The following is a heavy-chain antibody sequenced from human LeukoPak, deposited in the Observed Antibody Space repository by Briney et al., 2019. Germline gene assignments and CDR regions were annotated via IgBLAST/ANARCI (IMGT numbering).Heavy chain of an antibody. V-gene: IGHV3-21*01. Sequence: GGSLRLSCPASGCTFSSYSMNWVRQAPGKGLDWVSSISRSSSYIYYADSVKGRFTISRDNAKNSLYLQMNSVSAEDTAVYYCARDIAVAGFDYWGQGTLVTVSS. CDR1: GCTFSSYS. CDR3: ARDIAVAGFDY. D-gene: IGHD6-19*01. CDR2: ISRSSSYI. J-gene: IGHJ4*02.